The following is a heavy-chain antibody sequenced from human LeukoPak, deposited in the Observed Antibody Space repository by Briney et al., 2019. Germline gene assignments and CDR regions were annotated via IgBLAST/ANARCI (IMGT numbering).Heavy chain of an antibody. V-gene: IGHV4-34*01. Sequence: PSETLSLTCAVYGGSFSGYYWSWIRQPPGKGLEWIGEINHSGSTNYNPSLKSRVTISVDTSKNQFSLKLSSVTAADTAVYYCGRGNHSGYVFGGLYSYSSYYGAVW. D-gene: IGHD5-12*01. CDR3: GRGNHSGYVFGGLYSYSSYYGAV. CDR1: GGSFSGYY. CDR2: INHSGST. J-gene: IGHJ6*03.